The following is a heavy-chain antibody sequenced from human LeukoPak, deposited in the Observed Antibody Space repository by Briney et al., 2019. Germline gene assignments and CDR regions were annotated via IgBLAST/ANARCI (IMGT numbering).Heavy chain of an antibody. V-gene: IGHV3-23*01. CDR2: ISGSGDTT. CDR3: AKDTTAWWYHRAYMDV. Sequence: GGSLRLSCAASGFTFSSYAMSWVRQAPGGGLEGVSAISGSGDTTYHADSVKGRFTISRDNSENRLSLQVNSLRAEDTAVYFCAKDTTAWWYHRAYMDVWGKGTTVTVSS. J-gene: IGHJ6*03. CDR1: GFTFSSYA. D-gene: IGHD2-15*01.